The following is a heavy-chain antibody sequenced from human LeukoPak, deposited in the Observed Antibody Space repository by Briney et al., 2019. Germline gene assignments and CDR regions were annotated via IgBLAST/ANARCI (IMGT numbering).Heavy chain of an antibody. CDR3: ARVVYGGNFDY. CDR1: GGSISSYY. Sequence: SETLSLTCTVSGGSISSYYWSWIRQPPGKGLEWIGYIYYSGSTNYNPSLKSRVTISVDTSKNQFSLKLSSVTAADTAVYYCARVVYGGNFDYWGQGTLSPSPQ. J-gene: IGHJ4*02. V-gene: IGHV4-59*01. D-gene: IGHD4-23*01. CDR2: IYYSGST.